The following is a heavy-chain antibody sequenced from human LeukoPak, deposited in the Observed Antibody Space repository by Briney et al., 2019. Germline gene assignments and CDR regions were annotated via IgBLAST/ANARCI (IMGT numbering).Heavy chain of an antibody. CDR3: ARVYQLKFDY. CDR1: GASISTNSYY. D-gene: IGHD2-2*01. Sequence: PSETLSLTCTVSGASISTNSYYWGWIRQPPGKGLEWIGSIDYSGSSYYNPSLKSRVTISVDTSKNQFPLKLSSVTAADTAVYYCARVYQLKFDYWGQGTLVTVSS. V-gene: IGHV4-39*06. CDR2: IDYSGSS. J-gene: IGHJ4*02.